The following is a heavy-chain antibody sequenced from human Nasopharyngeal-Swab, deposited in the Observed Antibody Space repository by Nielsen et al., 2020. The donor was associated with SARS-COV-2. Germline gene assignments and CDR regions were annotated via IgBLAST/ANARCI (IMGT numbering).Heavy chain of an antibody. CDR3: ARYPSSSWSSYGMDV. CDR2: TYYTGST. D-gene: IGHD6-13*01. V-gene: IGHV4-31*02. Sequence: PGKGLEWIGYTYYTGSTYCNPSLKSRVTISVDTSKNQFSLKLTSVTAADTAVYYCARYPSSSWSSYGMDVWGQGTTVTVSS. J-gene: IGHJ6*02.